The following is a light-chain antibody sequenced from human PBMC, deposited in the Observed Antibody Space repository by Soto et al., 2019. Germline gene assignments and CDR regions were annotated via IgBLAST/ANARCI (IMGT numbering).Light chain of an antibody. Sequence: DIQMTQSPSTLSASLGDRVTITCRASQSISNWLAWYQQKPGKAPKLLIYDASSLESGVPSRFSGSGSGTQFSLTISSLQPDDFATYYCQQYNTYWTFGQGTKVEIK. J-gene: IGKJ1*01. CDR2: DAS. CDR1: QSISNW. V-gene: IGKV1-5*01. CDR3: QQYNTYWT.